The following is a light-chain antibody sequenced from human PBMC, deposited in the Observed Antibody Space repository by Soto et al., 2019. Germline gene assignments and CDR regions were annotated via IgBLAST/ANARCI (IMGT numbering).Light chain of an antibody. CDR3: QQYYHFPS. CDR2: AAS. J-gene: IGKJ1*01. Sequence: AIRMTQSPSSLSASTGDRVTITCRASQDISGYLAWYQQKPGKAPELLIYAASTLQSGLPSRFSGSGSGTDFTLTITSLQSEDFPTYYCQQYYHFPSFGQGTKVEIK. CDR1: QDISGY. V-gene: IGKV1-8*01.